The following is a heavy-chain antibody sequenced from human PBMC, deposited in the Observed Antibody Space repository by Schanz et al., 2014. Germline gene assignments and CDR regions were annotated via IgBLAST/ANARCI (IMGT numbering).Heavy chain of an antibody. CDR2: IYTSGST. CDR3: ARGIQAWLQWYFDY. D-gene: IGHD5-18*01. V-gene: IGHV4-4*07. Sequence: QVQLQESGPGLVKPSETLSLTCTVSGGSISSYYWSWIRQPAGKGLEWIGRIYTSGSTNYNPSLKSRVTISLDTSKNQFSLKVNSVTAADTAAYYCARGIQAWLQWYFDYWGQGTLVTVSS. CDR1: GGSISSYY. J-gene: IGHJ4*02.